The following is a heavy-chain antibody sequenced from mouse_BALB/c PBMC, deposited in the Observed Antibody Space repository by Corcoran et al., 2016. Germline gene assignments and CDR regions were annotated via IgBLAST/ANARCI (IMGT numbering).Heavy chain of an antibody. V-gene: IGHV9-3-1*01. CDR3: ARGNYRSYYYAMDY. Sequence: QIQLVQSGPELKKPGETVKISCKDSGYTFTNYGMNWVKQAPGKGLKWMGWIDTYTGEPTYADDFKGRFAFSLETSASTAYLQINNLKTEDTATYFCARGNYRSYYYAMDYWGQGTAVTVSS. CDR2: IDTYTGEP. D-gene: IGHD2-14*01. CDR1: GYTFTNYG. J-gene: IGHJ4*01.